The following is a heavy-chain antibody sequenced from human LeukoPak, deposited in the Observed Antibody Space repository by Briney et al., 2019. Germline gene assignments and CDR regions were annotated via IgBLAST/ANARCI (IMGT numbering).Heavy chain of an antibody. Sequence: SQTLSLTCTVSGGSISSGGYYWSWIRQHPGKGLEWIGCIYYSGSTYYNPSLKSRVTMSVDTSKNQFSLKLSSVTAADTAVYYCARGYDSSGWYFSGCWGQGTLVTVSS. J-gene: IGHJ4*02. D-gene: IGHD6-19*01. CDR1: GGSISSGGYY. CDR2: IYYSGST. CDR3: ARGYDSSGWYFSGC. V-gene: IGHV4-31*03.